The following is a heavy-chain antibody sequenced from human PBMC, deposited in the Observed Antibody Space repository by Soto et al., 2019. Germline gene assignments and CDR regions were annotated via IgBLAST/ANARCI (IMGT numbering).Heavy chain of an antibody. CDR3: AGFPKTYTVKEPFDY. Sequence: GGSLRLSCEVSGLTFSIHSMNWVRQAPGKGLEWIAYISGPSTSVFYADSVRGRFTVSRDNAKNSLYLQMSSLRDEDTAVYFCAGFPKTYTVKEPFDYWGQGTLVTVSS. CDR2: ISGPSTSV. CDR1: GLTFSIHS. D-gene: IGHD2-2*02. J-gene: IGHJ4*02. V-gene: IGHV3-48*02.